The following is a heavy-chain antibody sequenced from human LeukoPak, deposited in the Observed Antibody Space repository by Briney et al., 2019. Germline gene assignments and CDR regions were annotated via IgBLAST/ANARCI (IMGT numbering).Heavy chain of an antibody. CDR3: ARDKIVGATHFDY. V-gene: IGHV3-7*01. D-gene: IGHD1-26*01. J-gene: IGHJ4*02. Sequence: GGSLRLSCAASGFIFSNYWMSWVRQAPGKGLEWVANIKQDGSEKYHVDSVKGRFTISRDNAKNSLYLQMNSLTAEDTGVYYCARDKIVGATHFDYWGQGTLVTVSS. CDR1: GFIFSNYW. CDR2: IKQDGSEK.